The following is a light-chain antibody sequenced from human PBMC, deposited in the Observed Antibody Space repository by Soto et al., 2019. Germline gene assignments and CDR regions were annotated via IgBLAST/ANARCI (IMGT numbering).Light chain of an antibody. CDR1: SSDVGGYNF. CDR2: DVS. CDR3: SSYTGRSTHV. J-gene: IGLJ1*01. Sequence: QSVLTQPASVSGSPGQSITISCTGTSSDVGGYNFVSWYQQHPGKAPKLIIYDVSNRPSGVSCRFSGSKSGNTASLTISGLQADDEAYYYCSSYTGRSTHVCGSGTEV. V-gene: IGLV2-14*01.